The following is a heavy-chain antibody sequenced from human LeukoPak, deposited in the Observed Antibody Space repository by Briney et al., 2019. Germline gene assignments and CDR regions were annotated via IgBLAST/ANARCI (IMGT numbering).Heavy chain of an antibody. CDR3: AVSDYCDYVPLDY. Sequence: SETLSLTCTASGGTFSSYYGSWVRQPPGKGLEWIGDIYYSGSTNYNPSLKSRVTISVDTSKSQFSLKLSSVTAADTAVYYCAVSDYCDYVPLDYWGQGTLVTVSS. V-gene: IGHV4-59*01. D-gene: IGHD4-17*01. CDR2: IYYSGST. CDR1: GGTFSSYY. J-gene: IGHJ4*02.